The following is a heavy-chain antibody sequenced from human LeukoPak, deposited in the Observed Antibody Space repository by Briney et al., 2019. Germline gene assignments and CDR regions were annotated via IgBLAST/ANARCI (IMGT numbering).Heavy chain of an antibody. V-gene: IGHV5-51*01. CDR3: ARRRDLYSGSYYPFDY. CDR1: GYSFTSYW. J-gene: IGHJ4*02. D-gene: IGHD1-26*01. CDR2: IYPGDSDA. Sequence: GESLKISCKGSGYSFTSYWIGWVRQMPGKGLKWMGIIYPGDSDARYSPSFQGQVTISADKSISTAYLQWSTLKASDTAMYYCARRRDLYSGSYYPFDYWGQGTLVTVSS.